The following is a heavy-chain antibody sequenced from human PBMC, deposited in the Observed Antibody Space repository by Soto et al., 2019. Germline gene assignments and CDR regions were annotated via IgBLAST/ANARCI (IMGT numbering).Heavy chain of an antibody. J-gene: IGHJ6*02. D-gene: IGHD6-6*01. V-gene: IGHV1-2*04. CDR1: GYTFTGYY. CDR2: INPNSGGT. Sequence: ASVKVSCKASGYTFTGYYMHWVRQAPGQGLEWMGWINPNSGGTNYAQKFQGWVTMTRDTSISTAYMELSRLRSDDTAVYYCARSRSSLRLDYYYYGMDVWGQGTTVTVSS. CDR3: ARSRSSLRLDYYYYGMDV.